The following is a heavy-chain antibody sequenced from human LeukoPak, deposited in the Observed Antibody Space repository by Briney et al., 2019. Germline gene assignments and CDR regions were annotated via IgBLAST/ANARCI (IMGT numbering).Heavy chain of an antibody. CDR2: IYTGGST. CDR1: GFAVSTNF. CDR3: ARYPSDQYYFDY. Sequence: GGSLRLSCAVSGFAVSTNFMSWVRQAPGKGLECVSLIYTGGSTYSADSVKGRFTISRDNSKNTLYLQMNSLRAEDTAVYYCARYPSDQYYFDYWGQGTLVTVSS. V-gene: IGHV3-53*01. J-gene: IGHJ4*02.